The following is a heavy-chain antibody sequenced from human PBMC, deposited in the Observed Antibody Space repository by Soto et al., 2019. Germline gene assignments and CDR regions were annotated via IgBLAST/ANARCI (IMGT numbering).Heavy chain of an antibody. J-gene: IGHJ4*02. Sequence: SETLSLTCTVSGGSISSYYWSWIRQPPGKGLEWIGYIYYSGSTNYNPSLKSRVTISVDTSKNQFSLKLSSVTAADTAVYYCARIAVASYYFDYWGQGTLVTVSS. CDR1: GGSISSYY. V-gene: IGHV4-59*01. CDR3: ARIAVASYYFDY. D-gene: IGHD6-19*01. CDR2: IYYSGST.